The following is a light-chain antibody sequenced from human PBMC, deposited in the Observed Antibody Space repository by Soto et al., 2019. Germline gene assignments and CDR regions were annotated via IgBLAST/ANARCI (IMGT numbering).Light chain of an antibody. Sequence: EIAMTQSPATLSVSPGERATLSCRASQTVSNNLAWYQQKPGQAPRLLIYGASTRATGIPARFSGSGSGTEFTLTISSLQSEDFAVYYCQQYNNWLPLTFGGGTKVDIK. CDR2: GAS. CDR1: QTVSNN. V-gene: IGKV3-15*01. J-gene: IGKJ4*01. CDR3: QQYNNWLPLT.